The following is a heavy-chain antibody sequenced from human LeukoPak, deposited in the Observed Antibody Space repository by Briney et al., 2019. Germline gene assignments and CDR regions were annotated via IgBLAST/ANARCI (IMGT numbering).Heavy chain of an antibody. Sequence: PGGSLRLSCAASGFTFSNYWMTWVRQAPGKGLEWVANIKQDGSEKYYVGSVQGRFTISRDNAKNTLYLQMNSLRAEDTAVYYCARSRSMGSVPITMIVVATMGAFDIWGQGTMVTVSS. J-gene: IGHJ3*02. CDR2: IKQDGSEK. D-gene: IGHD3-22*01. CDR3: ARSRSMGSVPITMIVVATMGAFDI. CDR1: GFTFSNYW. V-gene: IGHV3-7*01.